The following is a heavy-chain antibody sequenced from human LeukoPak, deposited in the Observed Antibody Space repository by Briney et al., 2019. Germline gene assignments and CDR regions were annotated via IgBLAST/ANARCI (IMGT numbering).Heavy chain of an antibody. CDR3: ARQTRVGAMEYDY. CDR2: INSDGSTT. CDR1: GFTFSSYW. J-gene: IGHJ4*02. V-gene: IGHV3-74*01. Sequence: GGSLRLSCGASGFTFSSYWMHWVRQAPGKGLVWISRINSDGSTTSYADSVKGRFTISRDNAKNTLYLQMNSLRAEDTAVYYCARQTRVGAMEYDYWGQGTLVTVSS. D-gene: IGHD1-26*01.